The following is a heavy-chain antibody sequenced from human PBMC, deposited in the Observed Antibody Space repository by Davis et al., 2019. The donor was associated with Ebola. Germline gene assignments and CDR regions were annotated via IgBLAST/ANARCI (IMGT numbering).Heavy chain of an antibody. V-gene: IGHV1-3*01. D-gene: IGHD3-9*01. Sequence: ASVKVSCQASGYTFTSYAMHWVRQAPGQRLEWMGWINAGNGNTKYSQKFQDRVTITADRSTDTVYMELSSLRFEDAAVYYCTTLDILTAYVPYAMDVWGQGTTVTVS. CDR2: INAGNGNT. CDR1: GYTFTSYA. J-gene: IGHJ6*02. CDR3: TTLDILTAYVPYAMDV.